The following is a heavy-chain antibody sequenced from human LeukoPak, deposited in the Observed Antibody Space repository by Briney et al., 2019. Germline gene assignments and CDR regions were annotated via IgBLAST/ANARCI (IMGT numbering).Heavy chain of an antibody. CDR1: GYTFTSYD. D-gene: IGHD7-27*01. Sequence: ASVKVSCKASGYTFTSYDINWVRQATGQGLEWMGWMNPNSGDTGYAQKFQDRVTMTRNTSISTAYMELSSLRSDDTAVYYCARGPPNWGYDYWGPGTLVTVSS. CDR2: MNPNSGDT. CDR3: ARGPPNWGYDY. J-gene: IGHJ4*02. V-gene: IGHV1-8*01.